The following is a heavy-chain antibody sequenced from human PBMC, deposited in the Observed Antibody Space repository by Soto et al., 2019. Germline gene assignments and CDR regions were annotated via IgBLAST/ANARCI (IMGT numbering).Heavy chain of an antibody. CDR2: INAGNGNT. J-gene: IGHJ4*02. V-gene: IGHV1-3*01. Sequence: GASVKVSCKASGYTFTSYAMHWVRQAPGQRLEWMGWINAGNGNTKYSQKFQGRVTITRDTSASTAYMELSSLRSEDTAVYYCARAGGYGDYGHFDYWGQGTLVTSPQ. CDR1: GYTFTSYA. D-gene: IGHD4-17*01. CDR3: ARAGGYGDYGHFDY.